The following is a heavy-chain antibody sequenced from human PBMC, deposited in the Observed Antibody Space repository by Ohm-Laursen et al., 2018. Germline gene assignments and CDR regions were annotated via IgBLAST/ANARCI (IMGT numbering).Heavy chain of an antibody. D-gene: IGHD6-6*01. J-gene: IGHJ6*02. CDR1: GGTFSSYA. CDR2: IIPIFGTA. V-gene: IGHV1-69*05. CDR3: ASHYSSYGWDGMDV. Sequence: SSVKVSCKASGGTFSSYAISWVRQAPGQGLEWMGGIIPIFGTANYAQKFQGRVTITRDTSTSTVYMELSSLRSEDTAVYYCASHYSSYGWDGMDVWGQGTTVTVSS.